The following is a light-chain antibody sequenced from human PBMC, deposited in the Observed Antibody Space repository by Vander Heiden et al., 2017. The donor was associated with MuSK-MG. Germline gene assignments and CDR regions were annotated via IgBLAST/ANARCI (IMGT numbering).Light chain of an antibody. CDR1: SSDVGGYNY. J-gene: IGLJ2*01. Sequence: SAIPQPASVSGSPGQSITISCTGTSSDVGGYNYVSWYQQHPGKAPKLMIYDVSNRPSGVSNRFSGSKSGNTASLTISGLQAEDEADYYCSSYTSSSTRVVFGGGTKLT. CDR3: SSYTSSSTRVV. V-gene: IGLV2-14*01. CDR2: DVS.